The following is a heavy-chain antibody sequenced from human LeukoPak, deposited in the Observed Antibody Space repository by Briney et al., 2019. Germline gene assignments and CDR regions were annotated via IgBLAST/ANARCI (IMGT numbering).Heavy chain of an antibody. CDR1: GGSISSSSYY. CDR3: ARNGIYYYYGMDV. CDR2: IYYSGST. J-gene: IGHJ6*02. V-gene: IGHV4-39*01. D-gene: IGHD1-1*01. Sequence: SETLSLTCTVSGGSISSSSYYWGWIRQPPGKGLEWIGSIYYSGSTYYNPSLKSRVTISVDTSKNQFSLKLRSVTAADTAVYYCARNGIYYYYGMDVWGQGTTVTVSS.